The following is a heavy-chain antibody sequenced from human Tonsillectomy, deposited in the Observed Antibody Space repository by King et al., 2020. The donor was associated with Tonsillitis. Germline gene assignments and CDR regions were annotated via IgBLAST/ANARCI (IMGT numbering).Heavy chain of an antibody. Sequence: VQLQESGPGLVKPSQTLSLTCTVSGGSIRSGSYYWSWIRQPAGKGLEWMGGIYTSGSTNYNPSLKSRVTISLDTSQNQFSLKLSSLTAADTAVYYCARELNWNHPGPVDYWGQGTLVTVSS. CDR1: GGSIRSGSYY. D-gene: IGHD1-14*01. CDR3: ARELNWNHPGPVDY. J-gene: IGHJ4*02. V-gene: IGHV4-61*02. CDR2: IYTSGST.